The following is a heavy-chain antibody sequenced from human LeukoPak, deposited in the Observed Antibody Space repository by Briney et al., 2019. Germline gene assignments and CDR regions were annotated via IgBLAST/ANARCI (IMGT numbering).Heavy chain of an antibody. CDR1: GGSISSYY. CDR2: IYYSGST. Sequence: SETLSLTCTVSGGSISSYYWSWIRQPPGKGLEWIGYIYYSGSTNYNPSLKSRVTISVDTSKNQFSLKLGSVTAADTAVYYCARDRIAAAPGYYYYYMDVWGKGTTVTVSS. V-gene: IGHV4-59*01. J-gene: IGHJ6*03. D-gene: IGHD6-13*01. CDR3: ARDRIAAAPGYYYYYMDV.